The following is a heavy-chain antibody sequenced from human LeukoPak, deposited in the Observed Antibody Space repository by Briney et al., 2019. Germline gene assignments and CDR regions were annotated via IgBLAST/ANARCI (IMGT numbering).Heavy chain of an antibody. J-gene: IGHJ6*02. D-gene: IGHD2-15*01. CDR1: GLTYSSYA. V-gene: IGHV3-64D*09. CDR2: ISDSGGST. Sequence: GGSLRLSCSASGLTYSSYAMHRVRQAPGKGLEYVSAISDSGGSTYYADSVKGRFTITTENSKNPLYLQINSLRAEDTAVYFCVHGYSFGPYGMDVWGQGTTVTVSS. CDR3: VHGYSFGPYGMDV.